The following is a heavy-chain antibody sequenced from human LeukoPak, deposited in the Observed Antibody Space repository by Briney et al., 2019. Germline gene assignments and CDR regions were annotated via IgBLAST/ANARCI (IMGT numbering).Heavy chain of an antibody. CDR3: AKVRNKWEPPGVDAFDI. Sequence: TGGSLRLFCAAPGCNFGDYAMHTVRQAPGKGLELVSGYRWYSGSIGYAASVKGRFTISRDNAKNSLYLQMNGLRAEDTALYHCAKVRNKWEPPGVDAFDIWGQGTMVTVSS. D-gene: IGHD1-26*01. CDR1: GCNFGDYA. J-gene: IGHJ3*02. V-gene: IGHV3-9*01. CDR2: YRWYSGSI.